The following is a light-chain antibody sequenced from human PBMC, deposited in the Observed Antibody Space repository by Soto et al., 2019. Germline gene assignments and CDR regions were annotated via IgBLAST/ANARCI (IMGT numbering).Light chain of an antibody. J-gene: IGLJ2*01. Sequence: QSVLTQPPSASGTPGQRVTISCSGSSSNIGSNTVNWYQQLPGTAPKLLISSNNQRPSGVPDRFSGSKSGASASLAISGLQSEDEADYCCAAWDDSLNGLVFGGGAKLTVL. CDR1: SSNIGSNT. CDR2: SNN. CDR3: AAWDDSLNGLV. V-gene: IGLV1-44*01.